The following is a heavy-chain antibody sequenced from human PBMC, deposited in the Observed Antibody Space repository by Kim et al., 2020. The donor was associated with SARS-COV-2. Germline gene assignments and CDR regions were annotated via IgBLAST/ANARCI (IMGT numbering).Heavy chain of an antibody. CDR1: TNSISSYY. CDR3: GRLNPLSAFWFLDH. CDR2: VFSSGTT. D-gene: IGHD3-10*01. J-gene: IGHJ4*02. Sequence: SETLSLTCTVSTNSISSYYWTWFRQPAGKGLEWIGRVFSSGTTDYNPSLGSRVTVSLDTSRKQFSLKLTSVTATDTAVYYCGRLNPLSAFWFLDHWAQGT. V-gene: IGHV4-4*07.